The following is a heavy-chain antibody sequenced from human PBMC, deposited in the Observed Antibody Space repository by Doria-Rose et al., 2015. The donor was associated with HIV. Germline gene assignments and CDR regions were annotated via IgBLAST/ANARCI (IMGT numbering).Heavy chain of an antibody. J-gene: IGHJ4*02. Sequence: QESGPVLVKPTETLTLTCTVFGVSLSSPGMGVSWIRQPPGKALEWLANIFPDDERSYKTSLKSRLTISRGTSKSQVVLTMTDMDPVDTATYYCARIKSSRWYHKYYFDFWGQGTLVIVSA. V-gene: IGHV2-26*01. CDR1: GVSLSSPGMG. D-gene: IGHD6-13*01. CDR2: IFPDDER. CDR3: ARIKSSRWYHKYYFDF.